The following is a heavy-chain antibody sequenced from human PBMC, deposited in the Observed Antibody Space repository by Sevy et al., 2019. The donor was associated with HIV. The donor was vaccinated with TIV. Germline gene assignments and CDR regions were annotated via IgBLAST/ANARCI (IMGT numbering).Heavy chain of an antibody. D-gene: IGHD2-2*02. CDR1: GFTFSSYS. J-gene: IGHJ6*02. Sequence: GGSLRLSCAASGFTFSSYSMNWVRQAPGKGLEWVSSISSSSSYIYYADSVKGRFTISRDNAKNSLYLQMNSLRAEDTAVYYCAGGGSSTSCYSQIQWGYYYYYGMDVWGQGTTVTVSS. V-gene: IGHV3-21*01. CDR3: AGGGSSTSCYSQIQWGYYYYYGMDV. CDR2: ISSSSSYI.